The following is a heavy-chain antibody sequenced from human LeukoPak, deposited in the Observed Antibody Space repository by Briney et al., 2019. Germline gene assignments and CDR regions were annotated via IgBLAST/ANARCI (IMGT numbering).Heavy chain of an antibody. CDR3: ARGRYFDWLLRVYYYYMDV. J-gene: IGHJ6*03. Sequence: GGSLRLSCAASGFTFSSYGMSWVRQAPGKGLEWVSAISGSGGSTYYADSVKGRFTISRDNSKNTLYLQMNSLRAEDTAVYYCARGRYFDWLLRVYYYYMDVWGKGTTVTISS. V-gene: IGHV3-23*01. CDR2: ISGSGGST. CDR1: GFTFSSYG. D-gene: IGHD3-9*01.